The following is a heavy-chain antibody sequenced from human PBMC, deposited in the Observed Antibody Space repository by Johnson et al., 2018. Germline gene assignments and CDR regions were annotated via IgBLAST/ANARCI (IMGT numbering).Heavy chain of an antibody. CDR3: AKDPIGSTYYTSWFDP. CDR1: GFTFSDYW. Sequence: VQLVQSGGGLVHXGESXRLXCVGTGFTFSDYWMSWVRQAPGKGLEWVANIKHDGSEKHYVDSVKGRFTVSRDNSKNSLYLQMNSLRAGETAIDYCAKDPIGSTYYTSWFDPWGQGILVTVSS. J-gene: IGHJ5*02. V-gene: IGHV3-7*04. D-gene: IGHD3-22*01. CDR2: IKHDGSEK.